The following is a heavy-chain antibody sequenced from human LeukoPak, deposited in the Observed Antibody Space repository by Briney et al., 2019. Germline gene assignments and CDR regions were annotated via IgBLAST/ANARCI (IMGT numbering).Heavy chain of an antibody. Sequence: GESLKISCKGSGYSFTSYWVGWVRQMPGKGLEWMGIIYPGDSDTTYSPSFQGQVTISADKSISTAYLQWSSLKASDTAMYYCARPGYCSSTSCFDLFFDYWGQGTLVTVSS. CDR2: IYPGDSDT. CDR1: GYSFTSYW. CDR3: ARPGYCSSTSCFDLFFDY. V-gene: IGHV5-51*01. J-gene: IGHJ4*02. D-gene: IGHD2-2*01.